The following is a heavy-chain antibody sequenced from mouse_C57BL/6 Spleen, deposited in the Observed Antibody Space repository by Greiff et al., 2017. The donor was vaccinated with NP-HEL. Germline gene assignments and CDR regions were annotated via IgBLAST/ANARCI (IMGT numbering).Heavy chain of an antibody. D-gene: IGHD3-1*01. V-gene: IGHV1-26*01. CDR3: ARSGVPGRFAY. CDR2: INPNNGGT. J-gene: IGHJ3*01. Sequence: EVQLQQSGPELVKPGASVKISCKASGYTFTDYYMNWVKQSHGKSLEWIGDINPNNGGTSYNQKFKGKATLTVDKSSSTAYMELRSLTSEDSAVYYCARSGVPGRFAYWGQGTPVTVSA. CDR1: GYTFTDYY.